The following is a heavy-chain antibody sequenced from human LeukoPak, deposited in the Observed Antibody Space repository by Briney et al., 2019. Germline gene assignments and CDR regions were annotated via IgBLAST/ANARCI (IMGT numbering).Heavy chain of an antibody. V-gene: IGHV4-59*01. CDR1: GGSISSYY. Sequence: SETLSLTCTVPGGSISSYYWSWIRQPPGKGLEGIGYIYYSGSNNYTPSLQSRVTISVDTSKNQFSLKLSSVTAADTAVYYCARGWDGWAVFDIWGQGTMVTVSS. CDR3: ARGWDGWAVFDI. D-gene: IGHD5-24*01. J-gene: IGHJ3*02. CDR2: IYYSGSN.